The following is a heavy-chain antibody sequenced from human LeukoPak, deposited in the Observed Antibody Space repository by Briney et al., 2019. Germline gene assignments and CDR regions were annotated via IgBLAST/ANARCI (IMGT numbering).Heavy chain of an antibody. J-gene: IGHJ5*02. CDR3: AKEADVGYCSGGSCYVGWFDP. D-gene: IGHD2-15*01. V-gene: IGHV3-9*03. Sequence: GGSLSLSCAASGFTFEDYAMHWVRQPPGKGLDWSQGISWNIGSIGYADSVKGRFTISRDNAKNSLYLQMNSLRAEDMALYYCAKEADVGYCSGGSCYVGWFDPWGQGTLVTVSS. CDR2: ISWNIGSI. CDR1: GFTFEDYA.